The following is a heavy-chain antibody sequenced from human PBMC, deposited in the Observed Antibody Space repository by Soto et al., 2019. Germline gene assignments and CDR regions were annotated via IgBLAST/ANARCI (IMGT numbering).Heavy chain of an antibody. V-gene: IGHV5-10-1*01. J-gene: IGHJ6*02. CDR2: IDPSDSYS. CDR3: ARQQLVTYYYGMDV. CDR1: GYSFTSYW. Sequence: PGGSLKISCKGSGYSFTSYWISWVRQMPGKGLEWMGRIDPSDSYSNYSPSFQGHVIISADKSISTAYLQWSSLKASDTAMYYCARQQLVTYYYGMDVWGQGTTVTVSS. D-gene: IGHD2-15*01.